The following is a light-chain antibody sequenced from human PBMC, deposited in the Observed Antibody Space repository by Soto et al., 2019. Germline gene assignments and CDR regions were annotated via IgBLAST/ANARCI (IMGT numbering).Light chain of an antibody. Sequence: DIQLTQSPIFLSASVGDRVTISCRASQAIFNDLAWYQKKPGKAPNLLIFAASTLQSGVPSRFSGSGSGTEFTLTISSLQPEDFATYYCQQLNSHPRTFGQGTKVDNK. J-gene: IGKJ2*01. CDR2: AAS. V-gene: IGKV1-9*01. CDR1: QAIFND. CDR3: QQLNSHPRT.